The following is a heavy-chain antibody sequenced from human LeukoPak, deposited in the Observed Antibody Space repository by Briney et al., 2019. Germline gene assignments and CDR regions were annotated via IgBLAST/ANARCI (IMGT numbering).Heavy chain of an antibody. Sequence: SETLSLTCAVSGYSVSSGYYWGWIRQPPGKGLEWIGSIFYSECAYHNPSLRSRVTISLDTSKNQFSLNLRSATAADTAVYYCASSSWSGSYFDYWGQGTLVTVSS. CDR2: IFYSECA. V-gene: IGHV4-38-2*01. CDR3: ASSSWSGSYFDY. D-gene: IGHD6-13*01. CDR1: GYSVSSGYY. J-gene: IGHJ4*02.